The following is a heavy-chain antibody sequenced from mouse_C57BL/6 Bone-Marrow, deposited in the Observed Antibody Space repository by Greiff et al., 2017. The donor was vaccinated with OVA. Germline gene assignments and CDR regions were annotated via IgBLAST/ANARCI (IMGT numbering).Heavy chain of an antibody. D-gene: IGHD1-1*02. CDR1: GYTFTSYW. CDR2: IDPSDSYT. CDR3: ARGRGWYHWYFDV. J-gene: IGHJ1*03. Sequence: QVQLQQPGAELVMPGASVKLSCKASGYTFTSYWMHWVKQRPGQGLEWIGEIDPSDSYTNYNQKFKGKSTLTVDKSSSTAYMQLSSLTSEDSAVYYCARGRGWYHWYFDVWGTGTTVTVSS. V-gene: IGHV1-69*01.